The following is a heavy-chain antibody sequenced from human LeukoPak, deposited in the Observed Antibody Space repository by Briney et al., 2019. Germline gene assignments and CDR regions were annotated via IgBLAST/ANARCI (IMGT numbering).Heavy chain of an antibody. CDR1: GGSISSYH. D-gene: IGHD6-13*01. Sequence: SETLSLTCTVSGGSISSYHWSWIRQPPGKGLEWIGYIYYSGSTNYNPSLKSRVTISVDTSKNQFSLKLSSVTAADTAVYYCARVGGYSSSWYRFFDYWGQGTLVTVSS. CDR3: ARVGGYSSSWYRFFDY. CDR2: IYYSGST. V-gene: IGHV4-59*01. J-gene: IGHJ4*02.